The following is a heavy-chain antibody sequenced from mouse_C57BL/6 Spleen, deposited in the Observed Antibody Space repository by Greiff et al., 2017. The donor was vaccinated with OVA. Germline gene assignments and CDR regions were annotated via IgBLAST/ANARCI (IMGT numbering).Heavy chain of an antibody. Sequence: QVQLQQSGAELVKPGASVKLSCKASGYAFSSYWMNWVKQRPGQGLEWIGRIYPGDGDTNYNGKFKGKATLTADKSSSTAYMQLSSLTSEDSAVYFCASRSIVQSFAYWGKGTLVTVSA. CDR2: IYPGDGDT. V-gene: IGHV1-82*01. D-gene: IGHD2-12*01. CDR1: GYAFSSYW. CDR3: ASRSIVQSFAY. J-gene: IGHJ3*01.